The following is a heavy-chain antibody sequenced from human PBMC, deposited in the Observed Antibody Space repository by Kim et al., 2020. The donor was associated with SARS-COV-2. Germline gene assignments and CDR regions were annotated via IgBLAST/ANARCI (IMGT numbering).Heavy chain of an antibody. J-gene: IGHJ3*02. CDR1: GFTFDDYA. CDR2: ISWNGNNI. V-gene: IGHV3-9*01. CDR3: VRSRYNRSGGAFDI. Sequence: GGSLRLSCEVSGFTFDDYAVNWVRQTPGKGLEWVSGISWNGNNIGYGDSVKGRITISRDNAKNSLYLRMDSLRPEDTAFYYCVRSRYNRSGGAFDIWGQG. D-gene: IGHD1-20*01.